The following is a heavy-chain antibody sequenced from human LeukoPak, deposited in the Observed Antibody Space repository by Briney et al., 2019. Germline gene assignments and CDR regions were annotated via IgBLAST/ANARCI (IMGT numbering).Heavy chain of an antibody. CDR3: ARHYNWFDP. CDR1: GGSISRYS. V-gene: IGHV4-59*01. Sequence: SETLSLTCTVSGGSISRYSWSWIRQPPGKGLEWIGNIFYSGNTNYSPSLKSRVTISIDTSQNQFSLKLSSVTAADTAIYYCARHYNWFDPWGQGILVTVSS. CDR2: IFYSGNT. J-gene: IGHJ5*02.